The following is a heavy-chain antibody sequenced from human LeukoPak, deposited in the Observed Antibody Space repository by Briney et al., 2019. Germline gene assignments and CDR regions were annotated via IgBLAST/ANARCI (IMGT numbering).Heavy chain of an antibody. Sequence: SQTLSLTCAISGDSVSSNRAAWNWIRQSPSRGLEWLGRTYYRSKWYNDYAVSVKSRITINPDTSKNQFSLQLNSVTPEDTAVYYCARDLAVAGPNYYYYYMDVWGKGTTVTVSS. J-gene: IGHJ6*03. V-gene: IGHV6-1*01. CDR1: GDSVSSNRAA. D-gene: IGHD6-19*01. CDR2: TYYRSKWYN. CDR3: ARDLAVAGPNYYYYYMDV.